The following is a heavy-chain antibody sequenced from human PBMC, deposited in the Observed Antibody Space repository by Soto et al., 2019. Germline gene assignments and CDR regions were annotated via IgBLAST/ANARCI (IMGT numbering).Heavy chain of an antibody. Sequence: QVQLVQSGSEGKEPGASMKISCQASGYTFTRYCITWVRQATGQGLEWMGWMNPQTGNTAYAEKFQGRVTMTRSTSINTAYMELSALRSEDTAVYYCARLSEESSSSNYYYFYMDVWGKGSTVTVSS. CDR2: MNPQTGNT. V-gene: IGHV1-8*01. CDR3: ARLSEESSSSNYYYFYMDV. CDR1: GYTFTRYC. J-gene: IGHJ6*03. D-gene: IGHD6-6*01.